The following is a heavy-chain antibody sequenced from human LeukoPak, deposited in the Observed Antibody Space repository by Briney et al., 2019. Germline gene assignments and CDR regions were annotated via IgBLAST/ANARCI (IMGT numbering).Heavy chain of an antibody. D-gene: IGHD3-3*01. V-gene: IGHV3-53*01. J-gene: IGHJ6*03. Sequence: GGSLRLSCAASGFTVSSNYMSWVRQAPGKGLEWVSVIYSGGRTYYADSVKGRFTISRDNSKNTLYLQMNSLRAEDTAVYYCARGVVEPYYYYYYMDVWGKGTTVTVSS. CDR3: ARGVVEPYYYYYYMDV. CDR1: GFTVSSNY. CDR2: IYSGGRT.